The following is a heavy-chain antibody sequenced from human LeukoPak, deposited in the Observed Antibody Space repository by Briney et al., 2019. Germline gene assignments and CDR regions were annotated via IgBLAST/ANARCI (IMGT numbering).Heavy chain of an antibody. D-gene: IGHD3-22*01. Sequence: GGSQRLSCAASGFTFSSYAMNWVRQAPGKGLEWVSALSGSGGSTYYADSVKGRYTISRDNSKNTLYLQMNSLRAEDTAVYYCAISYDDSLSGGFDYSGQGPLVTVSS. CDR3: AISYDDSLSGGFDY. V-gene: IGHV3-23*01. CDR1: GFTFSSYA. CDR2: LSGSGGST. J-gene: IGHJ4*02.